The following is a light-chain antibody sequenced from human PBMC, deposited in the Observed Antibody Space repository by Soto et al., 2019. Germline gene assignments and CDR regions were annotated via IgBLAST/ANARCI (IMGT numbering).Light chain of an antibody. CDR3: QQYDSSPRT. CDR2: GAS. J-gene: IGKJ1*01. CDR1: QSVSSNY. V-gene: IGKV3-20*01. Sequence: EIVLTQSPGTLSLSPGERATLSYRASQSVSSNYLAWYQQKPGQAPRLLIYGASRRATGIPDRFSGSGSGTDFTLTISRLEPEDFAVYYCQQYDSSPRTFGQGTKVEIQ.